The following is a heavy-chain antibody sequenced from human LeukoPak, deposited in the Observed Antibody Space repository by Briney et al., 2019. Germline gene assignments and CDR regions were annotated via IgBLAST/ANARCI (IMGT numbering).Heavy chain of an antibody. CDR2: ISSSSSYT. CDR1: GFTFSDYY. Sequence: PGGSLRLSCAASGFTFSDYYMSWIRQAPGKGLEWVSYISSSSSYTNYADSVKGRFTISRDNAKNSLYLQMNSLRDEDTAVYYCARDFGWRFDYWGQGTLVTVSS. CDR3: ARDFGWRFDY. V-gene: IGHV3-11*06. D-gene: IGHD3-16*01. J-gene: IGHJ4*02.